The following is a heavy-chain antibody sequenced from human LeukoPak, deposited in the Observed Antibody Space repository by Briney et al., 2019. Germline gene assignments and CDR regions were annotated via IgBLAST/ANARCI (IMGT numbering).Heavy chain of an antibody. CDR2: MSSDASSE. Sequence: GRSLRLSCAASGFTFTSYALYWVRQAPGKGLEWVASMSSDASSEYYADSVKGRFTISRDNSKNTLYLQINSLRAEDTAVYHCARKKMAAAGKGAFDYWGQGTLVTVSS. D-gene: IGHD6-13*01. V-gene: IGHV3-30*04. CDR1: GFTFTSYA. J-gene: IGHJ4*02. CDR3: ARKKMAAAGKGAFDY.